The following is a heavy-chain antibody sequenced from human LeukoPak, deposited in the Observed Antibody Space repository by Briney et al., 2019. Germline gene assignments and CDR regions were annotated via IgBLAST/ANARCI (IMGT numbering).Heavy chain of an antibody. V-gene: IGHV1-18*01. D-gene: IGHD2-21*01. Sequence: ASVNVSCKASGCTFRSYGLSWVRQAPGQGLEWLGWISAYNGDTRYEQNFQGRVTLTTDTSTTTAYMELTNLRSDDTAVYYCARVGMAIGWSLDLWGRGTLVTVSS. CDR3: ARVGMAIGWSLDL. CDR2: ISAYNGDT. J-gene: IGHJ2*01. CDR1: GCTFRSYG.